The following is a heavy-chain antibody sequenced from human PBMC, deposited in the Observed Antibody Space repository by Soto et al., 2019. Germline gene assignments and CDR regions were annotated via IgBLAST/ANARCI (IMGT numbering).Heavy chain of an antibody. J-gene: IGHJ4*02. V-gene: IGHV3-30*18. Sequence: GGSLRLSCAASGFTFSSYGMHWVRQAPGKGLEWVTGILYDGSDKYYADSVKGRFTISRENSKNTLYLQMNSLRTEDSAVYYCAKAGGGFGDFVHHWGQGTPVTVSS. CDR3: AKAGGGFGDFVHH. D-gene: IGHD3-10*01. CDR2: ILYDGSDK. CDR1: GFTFSSYG.